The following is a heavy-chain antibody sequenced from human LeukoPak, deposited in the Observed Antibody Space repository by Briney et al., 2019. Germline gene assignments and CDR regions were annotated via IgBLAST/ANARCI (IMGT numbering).Heavy chain of an antibody. D-gene: IGHD6-19*01. J-gene: IGHJ6*02. CDR3: ARDLLLPGIAVAGRSEHGHV. CDR1: GFTFSSYW. CDR2: IKQDGSEK. V-gene: IGHV3-7*01. Sequence: GGSLRLSCAASGFTFSSYWMSWVRQAPGKGLEWVANIKQDGSEKYYVDSVKGRFTIARDNAKNSLYLQMNSLRAEDTAVYYCARDLLLPGIAVAGRSEHGHVWGQGTTVTVSS.